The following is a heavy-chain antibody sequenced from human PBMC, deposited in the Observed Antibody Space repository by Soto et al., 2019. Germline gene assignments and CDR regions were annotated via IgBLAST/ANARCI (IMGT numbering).Heavy chain of an antibody. D-gene: IGHD3-10*01. CDR1: GFTFSDSY. J-gene: IGHJ6*02. V-gene: IGHV3-11*01. CDR2: ISHSGGTI. Sequence: QVQLVESGGNLVKPGGSLRLSCAASGFTFSDSYMNWIRQAPGKGLEWVSYISHSGGTIYYSDSVKGRFTISRDNAKNSLYLQMNSLRAEDTAVYYCAGRHSGSGSFYYGMDVWGQGTTVTVS. CDR3: AGRHSGSGSFYYGMDV.